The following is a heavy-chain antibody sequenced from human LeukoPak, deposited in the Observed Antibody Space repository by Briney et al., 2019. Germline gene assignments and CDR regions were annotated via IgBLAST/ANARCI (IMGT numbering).Heavy chain of an antibody. V-gene: IGHV3-33*01. CDR3: ARAAYDSSGYLTL. D-gene: IGHD3-22*01. J-gene: IGHJ4*02. Sequence: GGSLRLSCAASGFTFSSYGMHWVRQAPGKGLEWVAVIWYDGTNKYYADSVKGRFTISRDNTKNTLFLQMNSLRAEDTAVYYCARAAYDSSGYLTLWGQGTLVTVSS. CDR2: IWYDGTNK. CDR1: GFTFSSYG.